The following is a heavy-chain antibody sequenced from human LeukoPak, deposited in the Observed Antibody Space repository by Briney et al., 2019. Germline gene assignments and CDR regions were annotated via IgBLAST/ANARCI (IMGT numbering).Heavy chain of an antibody. Sequence: GGSLRLSCAASGFSFDDYAMHWVRQAPGKGLEWVSLISWDGGSTYYADSVKGRFTISRDNSKNSLYLQMNSLRTEDTALYYCAKDLFPYSNLTPDYWGQGTLVTVSS. V-gene: IGHV3-43*02. D-gene: IGHD4-11*01. CDR3: AKDLFPYSNLTPDY. CDR1: GFSFDDYA. CDR2: ISWDGGST. J-gene: IGHJ4*02.